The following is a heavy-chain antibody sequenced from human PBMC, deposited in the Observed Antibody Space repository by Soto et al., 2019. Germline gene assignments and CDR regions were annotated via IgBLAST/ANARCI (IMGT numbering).Heavy chain of an antibody. CDR2: ISGSDDST. Sequence: GGSLRLSCAASGFTFSSYAMSWVRQAPGKGMEWVSAISGSDDSTYYADSVKGRFTISRDNSKNTLYLQMNSLRAEDTAVYYCAKRSSSSTFDYWGQGTLVTVSS. CDR1: GFTFSSYA. J-gene: IGHJ4*02. CDR3: AKRSSSSTFDY. D-gene: IGHD6-6*01. V-gene: IGHV3-23*01.